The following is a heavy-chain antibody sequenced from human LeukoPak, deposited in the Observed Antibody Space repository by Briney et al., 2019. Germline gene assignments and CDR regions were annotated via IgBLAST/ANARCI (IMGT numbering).Heavy chain of an antibody. CDR1: GYTLNELS. CDR3: ATVGIAVAGTVVFDY. J-gene: IGHJ4*02. Sequence: GASVKVSCKVSGYTLNELSMHWVRQAPGKGLEWMGGFDPEDGETIYAQKFQGRVTMTEDTSTDTAYMELSSLRSEDTAVYYCATVGIAVAGTVVFDYWGQGTLVTVSS. V-gene: IGHV1-24*01. CDR2: FDPEDGET. D-gene: IGHD6-19*01.